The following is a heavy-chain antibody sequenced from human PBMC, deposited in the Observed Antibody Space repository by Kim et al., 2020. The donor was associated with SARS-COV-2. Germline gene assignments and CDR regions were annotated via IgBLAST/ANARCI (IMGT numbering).Heavy chain of an antibody. J-gene: IGHJ2*01. CDR1: GGSISSSNW. CDR3: ARGPNDYGENLYWYFDL. Sequence: SETLSLTCAVSGGSISSSNWWSWVRQPPGKGLEWIGEIYHSGSTNYNPSLKSRVTISVDKSKNQFSLKLSSVTAADTAVYYCARGPNDYGENLYWYFDLWGRGTLVTVSS. V-gene: IGHV4-4*02. CDR2: IYHSGST. D-gene: IGHD4-17*01.